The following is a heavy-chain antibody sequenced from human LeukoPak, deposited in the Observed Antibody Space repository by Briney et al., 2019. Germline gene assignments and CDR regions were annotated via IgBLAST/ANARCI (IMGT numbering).Heavy chain of an antibody. Sequence: GGSLRLSCAASGFTFSSYAMSWVRQALGKGLEWVSTLSGSGGTTYYADSVKGRFTISRDNSKNTLYLQMNSLRAEDTAVYYCAKCGGGSCYYFDYWGQGTLVTVSS. D-gene: IGHD2-15*01. V-gene: IGHV3-23*01. J-gene: IGHJ4*02. CDR2: LSGSGGTT. CDR3: AKCGGGSCYYFDY. CDR1: GFTFSSYA.